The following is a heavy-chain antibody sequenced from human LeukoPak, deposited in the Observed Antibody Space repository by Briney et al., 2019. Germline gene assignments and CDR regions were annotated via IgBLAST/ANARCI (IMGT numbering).Heavy chain of an antibody. CDR1: GFTFSKDA. J-gene: IGHJ4*02. CDR3: VKDGRTSAAC. D-gene: IGHD2-15*01. V-gene: IGHV3-23*01. Sequence: GGSLRLSCGASGFTFSKDAMSWVRQAPGKGLEWVSGITASGGPSSADSVKGRFTISRDNSKNIVDLQMNSLRAEDTAVYYCVKDGRTSAACWGQGTLVSVSS. CDR2: ITASGGP.